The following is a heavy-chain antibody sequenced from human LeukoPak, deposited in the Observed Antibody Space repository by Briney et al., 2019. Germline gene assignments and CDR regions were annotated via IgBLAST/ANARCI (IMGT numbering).Heavy chain of an antibody. D-gene: IGHD6-13*01. Sequence: SQTLSLTCTVSGGSISSGSYYWSWIRQPAGKGLEWIGRIYTSGSTNYNPSLKSRVTISVDTSKNQFSLKLSSVTAADTAVYYCARIGQIVAAADSFDYWGQGTLVTVSS. J-gene: IGHJ4*02. CDR2: IYTSGST. V-gene: IGHV4-61*02. CDR1: GGSISSGSYY. CDR3: ARIGQIVAAADSFDY.